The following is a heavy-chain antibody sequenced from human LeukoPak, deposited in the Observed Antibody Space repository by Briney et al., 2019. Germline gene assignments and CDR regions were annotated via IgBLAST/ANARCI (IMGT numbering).Heavy chain of an antibody. V-gene: IGHV1-8*03. CDR3: ARGLYNWNDGSVY. D-gene: IGHD1-20*01. CDR2: MNPNRGNT. J-gene: IGHJ4*02. Sequence: DSVKVSCKASGYTFTSYYINWVRQPTGQGLEWMGWMNPNRGNTGHAQKLQGRATTTRNTSISTAYMELSSLRSEDTAVYYCARGLYNWNDGSVYWGEGTLVTVSS. CDR1: GYTFTSYY.